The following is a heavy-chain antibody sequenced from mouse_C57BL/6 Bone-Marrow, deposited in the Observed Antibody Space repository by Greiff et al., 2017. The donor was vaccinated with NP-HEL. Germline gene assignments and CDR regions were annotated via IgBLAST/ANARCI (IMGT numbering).Heavy chain of an antibody. Sequence: QVQLQQSGAELVKPGASVKLSCKASGYTFTSYWMQWVKQRPGQGLEWIGEIDPSDSYTNYNQKFKGKATLTVDTSSSTAYMQLSSLTSEDSAVYYCARLSITTVVADYWGQGTTLTVSS. CDR3: ARLSITTVVADY. J-gene: IGHJ2*01. CDR2: IDPSDSYT. CDR1: GYTFTSYW. V-gene: IGHV1-50*01. D-gene: IGHD1-1*01.